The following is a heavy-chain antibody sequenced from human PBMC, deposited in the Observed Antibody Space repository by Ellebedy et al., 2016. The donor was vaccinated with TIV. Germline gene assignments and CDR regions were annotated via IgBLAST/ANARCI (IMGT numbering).Heavy chain of an antibody. D-gene: IGHD5-12*01. CDR2: IYYSGST. CDR1: GGSISSGGYY. J-gene: IGHJ4*02. V-gene: IGHV4-30-4*02. Sequence: SETLSLTXTVSGGSISSGGYYWSWIRQPPGKGLEWIGYIYYSGSTYYNPSLKSRVTISVDTSKNQFSLKLSSVTAADTAVYYCARVFGGQWLRFSGYFDYWGQGTLVTVSS. CDR3: ARVFGGQWLRFSGYFDY.